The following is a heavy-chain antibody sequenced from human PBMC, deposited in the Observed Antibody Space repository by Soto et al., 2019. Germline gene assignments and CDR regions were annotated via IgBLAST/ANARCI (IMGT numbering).Heavy chain of an antibody. CDR1: GGSFSGYY. CDR2: INHSGST. D-gene: IGHD3-22*01. CDR3: ARVDSSCPFYFL. J-gene: IGHJ4*02. Sequence: SETLSLTCAVYGGSFSGYYWSWIRQPPGKGLEWIGEINHSGSTNYNPSLKSRVTISVDTSKNQLSLKLSSVTAADTAVYYCARVDSSCPFYFLWGQATLVT. V-gene: IGHV4-34*01.